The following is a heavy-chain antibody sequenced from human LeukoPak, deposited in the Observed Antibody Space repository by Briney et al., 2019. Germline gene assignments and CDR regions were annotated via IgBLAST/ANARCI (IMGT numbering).Heavy chain of an antibody. CDR3: AKTVSGSYSYQGGDY. D-gene: IGHD3-16*02. V-gene: IGHV3-23*01. Sequence: ETLSLTCTVSGGSISSGNYYWSWIRQHPGKGLEWVSAISGSGENTNYADSVKGRFTMSRDNSRNMLYLQMNSLRDEDTAKYYCAKTVSGSYSYQGGDYWGQGTLVTVSS. J-gene: IGHJ4*02. CDR1: GGSISSGNYY. CDR2: ISGSGENT.